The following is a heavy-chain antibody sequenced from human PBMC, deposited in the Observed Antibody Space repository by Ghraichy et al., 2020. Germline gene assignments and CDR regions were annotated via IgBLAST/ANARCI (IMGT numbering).Heavy chain of an antibody. CDR3: AKSTMGYCSSTSCSLFDY. V-gene: IGHV3-23*01. CDR1: GFIFSSFA. D-gene: IGHD2-2*01. CDR2: ISGTTTNT. Sequence: GGSLRLSCTASGFIFSSFAMTWVRQAPGKGLEWVSAISGTTTNTYYADSVKGRFTISRDNSKNTLYLQMSSLRAEDTAVYYCAKSTMGYCSSTSCSLFDYWGQGTLVTVSS. J-gene: IGHJ4*02.